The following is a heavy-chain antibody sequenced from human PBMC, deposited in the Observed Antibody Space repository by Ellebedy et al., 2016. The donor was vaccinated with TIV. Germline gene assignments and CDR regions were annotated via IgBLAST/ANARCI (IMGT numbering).Heavy chain of an antibody. V-gene: IGHV4-59*12. D-gene: IGHD3-9*01. Sequence: MPSETLSLTCTVSGDSISSYYWSWIRQPPGKGLEWIGFIYYSGTTYYNPSLKSRASISVDTSKNQFSLNLSSVTAADTAVYFCARGLGRFDYWGQGTLVTVSS. CDR3: ARGLGRFDY. CDR1: GDSISSYY. CDR2: IYYSGTT. J-gene: IGHJ4*02.